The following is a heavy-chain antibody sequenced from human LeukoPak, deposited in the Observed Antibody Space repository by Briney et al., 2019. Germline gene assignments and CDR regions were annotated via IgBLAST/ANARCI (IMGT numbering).Heavy chain of an antibody. CDR2: ISSSSSYI. J-gene: IGHJ4*02. D-gene: IGHD6-19*01. CDR1: GFTFSSYS. Sequence: SGGSLRLSCAASGFTFSSYSMNWVRQAPGKGLEWVSSISSSSSYIYYADSVKGRFTISRDNAKNSLYLQMNSLTAEDTAIYYCSKDVVPDSGWDLDYWGQGTLVTVSS. V-gene: IGHV3-21*04. CDR3: SKDVVPDSGWDLDY.